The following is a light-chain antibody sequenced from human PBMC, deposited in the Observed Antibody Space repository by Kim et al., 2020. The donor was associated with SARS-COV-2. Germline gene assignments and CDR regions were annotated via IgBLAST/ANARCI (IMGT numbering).Light chain of an antibody. J-gene: IGKJ1*01. V-gene: IGKV3-15*01. CDR1: QSVRTN. CDR2: GAS. CDR3: LQYNNRPRT. Sequence: VSPGERATLSCRASQSVRTNLAWYQQKPGQAPRLLIYGASTRATGIPASFSGSGSGTEFTLTISSLQSEDFAIYYCLQYNNRPRTFGQGTKVDIK.